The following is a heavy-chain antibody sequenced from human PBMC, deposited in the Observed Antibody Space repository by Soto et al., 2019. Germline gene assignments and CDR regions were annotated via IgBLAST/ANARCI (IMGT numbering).Heavy chain of an antibody. J-gene: IGHJ6*02. CDR3: ARQKAMPPHFYSGMDV. CDR1: GGTFGSYT. CDR2: IIPMFGTA. V-gene: IGHV1-69*06. Sequence: QLHLVQSGAEVKRTGSSVKVACTASGGTFGSYTVTWVRQAPGQGLDWMGEIIPMFGTASYAQKFQGRVTLTADKSTTTAHMELSSLSSDDTAVYFCARQKAMPPHFYSGMDVWGQGTTVTVSS. D-gene: IGHD2-2*01.